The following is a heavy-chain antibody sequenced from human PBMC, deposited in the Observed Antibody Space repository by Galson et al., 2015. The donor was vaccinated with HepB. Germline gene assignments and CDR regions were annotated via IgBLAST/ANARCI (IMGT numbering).Heavy chain of an antibody. V-gene: IGHV3-21*01. D-gene: IGHD4-11*01. Sequence: SLRLSCAASGFTFSRYSMNWVRQAPGKGLEWVSSISSSSSYIYYADSVKGRFTISRDNAKNSLYLQMNSLRAEDTAVYYCAREPDYSNHFDYWGQGTLVTVSS. CDR2: ISSSSSYI. J-gene: IGHJ4*02. CDR1: GFTFSRYS. CDR3: AREPDYSNHFDY.